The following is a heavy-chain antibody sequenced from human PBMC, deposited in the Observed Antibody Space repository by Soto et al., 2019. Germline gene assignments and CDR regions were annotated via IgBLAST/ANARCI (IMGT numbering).Heavy chain of an antibody. CDR1: GYTFTSYG. Sequence: QVQLVQSGAEAKKPGASVKVSCKASGYTFTSYGISWVRQAPGQGLEWMGWISAYNGNTNYAQKLQGRVTMTTDTSTSTAYMELRSLRSDDTAVYYCARGFMITFGGVIAPYDAFDIWGLGTMVTVSS. J-gene: IGHJ3*02. V-gene: IGHV1-18*01. CDR2: ISAYNGNT. D-gene: IGHD3-16*02. CDR3: ARGFMITFGGVIAPYDAFDI.